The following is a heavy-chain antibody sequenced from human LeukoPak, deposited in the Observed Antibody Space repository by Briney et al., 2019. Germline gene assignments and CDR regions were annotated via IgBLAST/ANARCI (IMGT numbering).Heavy chain of an antibody. Sequence: ASVKVSCKASGYTFTGYYMHWVRQAPGQGLEWMGWISAYNGNTNYAQKLQGRVTMTTDTSTSTAYMELRSLRSDDTAVYYCARDCLDYYDSSGYYYVSLPCYWGQGTLVTVSS. D-gene: IGHD3-22*01. J-gene: IGHJ4*02. V-gene: IGHV1-18*04. CDR3: ARDCLDYYDSSGYYYVSLPCY. CDR1: GYTFTGYY. CDR2: ISAYNGNT.